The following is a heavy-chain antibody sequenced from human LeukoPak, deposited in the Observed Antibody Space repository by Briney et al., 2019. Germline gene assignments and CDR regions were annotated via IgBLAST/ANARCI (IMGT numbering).Heavy chain of an antibody. Sequence: ASVKVSCKASGRLFTSYGIAWVRQAPGQGLEWMGWINPNSGGTNYAQKFQGRVTMTRDTSISTAYMELSRLRSDDTAVYYCARDRFPGATFTGWALDAFDIWGQGTMVTVSS. J-gene: IGHJ3*02. CDR1: GRLFTSYG. V-gene: IGHV1-2*02. CDR3: ARDRFPGATFTGWALDAFDI. D-gene: IGHD1-26*01. CDR2: INPNSGGT.